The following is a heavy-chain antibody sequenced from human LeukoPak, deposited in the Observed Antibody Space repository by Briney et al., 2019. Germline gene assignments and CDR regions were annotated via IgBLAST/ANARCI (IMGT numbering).Heavy chain of an antibody. Sequence: GGSLRLSCAASGFTFRNYGMSWVRQAPGKGLEWVSGTIGSGDSKFYADPVKGRFTTSRDNSRNTLYLHMNSLRVDDTAVYYCASLYNDYGDYWGQGALVTVSS. J-gene: IGHJ4*02. V-gene: IGHV3-23*01. D-gene: IGHD5-24*01. CDR1: GFTFRNYG. CDR2: TIGSGDSK. CDR3: ASLYNDYGDY.